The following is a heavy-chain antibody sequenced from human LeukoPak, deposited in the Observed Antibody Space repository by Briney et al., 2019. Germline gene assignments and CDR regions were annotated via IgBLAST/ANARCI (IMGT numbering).Heavy chain of an antibody. D-gene: IGHD3-16*02. V-gene: IGHV3-66*02. CDR3: ARMMSGVIAEYYFDY. Sequence: GGSLRLSCAASGFTVSSNYMSWVRQAPGKGLEWVAVIYSGGSTYYPDSVKGRFTISRDNSKNTLYLQMNSLRAEDTAVYYCARMMSGVIAEYYFDYWGQGTLVTVSS. CDR2: IYSGGST. CDR1: GFTVSSNY. J-gene: IGHJ4*02.